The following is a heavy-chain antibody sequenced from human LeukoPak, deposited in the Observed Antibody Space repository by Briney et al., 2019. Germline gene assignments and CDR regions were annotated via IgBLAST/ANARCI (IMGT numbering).Heavy chain of an antibody. CDR2: IVPSGGST. CDR1: GFPFSRTS. D-gene: IGHD6-19*01. V-gene: IGHV3-23*01. Sequence: PGGSLRLSCAASGFPFSRTSMSWGRQAPGKGLEWVSTIVPSGGSTFSADSVKGRFSLLRDNSKNTLFLQMNTLRAADTALYYCSAQPEEVAGGMNSWGQGALVTVSS. CDR3: SAQPEEVAGGMNS. J-gene: IGHJ4*02.